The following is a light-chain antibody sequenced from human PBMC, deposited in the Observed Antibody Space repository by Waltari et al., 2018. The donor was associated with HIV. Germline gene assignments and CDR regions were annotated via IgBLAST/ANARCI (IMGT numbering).Light chain of an antibody. V-gene: IGLV1-40*01. J-gene: IGLJ2*01. Sequence: QSVLTPPPSVSGAPGQRVTISCTGTTSNIGAGYDVHWYPQLPGTAPKLPVFGNTNRPSGVPDRFSGSKSGTSASLAITGLQAGDEGDYYCQSYDNALSGSLFGGGTKVTVL. CDR1: TSNIGAGYD. CDR2: GNT. CDR3: QSYDNALSGSL.